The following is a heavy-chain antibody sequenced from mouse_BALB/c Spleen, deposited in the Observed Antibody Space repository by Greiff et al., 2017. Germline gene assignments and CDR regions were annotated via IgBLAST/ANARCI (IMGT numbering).Heavy chain of an antibody. D-gene: IGHD2-4*01. CDR2: INPSNGGT. CDR1: GYTFTSYY. CDR3: TRSDYDYDVGGFDY. Sequence: VQLQQSGAELVKPGASVKLSCKASGYTFTSYYMYWVKQRPGQGLEWIGEINPSNGGTNFNEKFKSKATLTVDKSSSTAYMQLSSLTSEDSAVYYCTRSDYDYDVGGFDYWGQGTTLTVSS. V-gene: IGHV1S81*02. J-gene: IGHJ2*01.